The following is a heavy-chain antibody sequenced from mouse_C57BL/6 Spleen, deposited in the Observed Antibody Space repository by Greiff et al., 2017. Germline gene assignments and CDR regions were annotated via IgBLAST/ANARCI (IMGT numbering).Heavy chain of an antibody. CDR2: IHPNSGST. CDR3: ARRGTTVVDY. CDR1: GYTFTSYW. Sequence: QVQLQQPGAELVKPGASVKLSCKASGYTFTSYWMQWVKQRPGQGLEWIGIIHPNSGSTNYNEKFKSKATLTVDKSSSTAYMQLSRLTSEDSAVYYCARRGTTVVDYWGKGTTLTVSS. V-gene: IGHV1-64*01. J-gene: IGHJ2*01. D-gene: IGHD1-1*01.